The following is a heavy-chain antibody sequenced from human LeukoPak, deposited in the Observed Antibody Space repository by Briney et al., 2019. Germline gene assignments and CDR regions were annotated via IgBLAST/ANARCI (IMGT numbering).Heavy chain of an antibody. V-gene: IGHV3-23*01. J-gene: IGHJ4*02. Sequence: GGSLRLSGEALELTFSGYSMTWFRRAPGKGREWSSAISGSGGSTYYADAVKRRFTISRDNSKNTLYLRMNSLRAEDTAVYYCAKDRLWLSGNLDYWGQGTLVTVSS. CDR3: AKDRLWLSGNLDY. CDR2: ISGSGGST. CDR1: ELTFSGYS. D-gene: IGHD3-10*01.